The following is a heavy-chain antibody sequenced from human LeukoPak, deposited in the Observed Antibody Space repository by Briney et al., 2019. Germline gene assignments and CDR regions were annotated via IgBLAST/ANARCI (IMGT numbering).Heavy chain of an antibody. D-gene: IGHD3-22*01. V-gene: IGHV3-48*01. Sequence: PGGSLRLSCAASGFTFSSYSMNWVRQAPGKGLEWVSYISSSSSTIYYADSVKGRFTISRDNAKNSLYPQMNSLRAEDTAVYYCARGLSSSGREFDYWGQGTLVTVSS. CDR3: ARGLSSSGREFDY. CDR2: ISSSSSTI. CDR1: GFTFSSYS. J-gene: IGHJ4*02.